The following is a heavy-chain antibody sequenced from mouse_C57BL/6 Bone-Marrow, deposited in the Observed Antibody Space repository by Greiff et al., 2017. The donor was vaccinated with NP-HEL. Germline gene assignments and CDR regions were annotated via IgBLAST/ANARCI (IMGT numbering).Heavy chain of an antibody. Sequence: QVQLQQSGPELARPWASVKISCQAFYTFSRRVHFAIRDTNYWMQWVKQRPGQGLDWIGAIYPGNGDTSSNQQFKGKATLTAANSASTAYMQLSSLTSEDSAVYYWAGHYYGSSYWYFDVWGTGTTVTVSS. D-gene: IGHD1-1*01. CDR2: GQGLDWIG. CDR1: YTFSRRVH. CDR3: SEDSAVYYWAGHYYGSSYWYFDV. V-gene: IGHV1-87*01. J-gene: IGHJ1*03.